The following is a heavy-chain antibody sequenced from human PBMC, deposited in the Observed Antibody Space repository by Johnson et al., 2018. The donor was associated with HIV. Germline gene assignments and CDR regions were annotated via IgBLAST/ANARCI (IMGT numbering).Heavy chain of an antibody. Sequence: EVQVVESGGGLVKPGGSLRLTCAASEFSFSNAWMSWVRQAPGKGLEWVGRIKSKTDGGTTDYAAPVTSRFTISRDDSKNTLYLQMNSLRAEDTAVYYCARGSWRWVQQHAFDIWGQGTMVTVSS. CDR1: EFSFSNAW. J-gene: IGHJ3*02. V-gene: IGHV3-15*01. D-gene: IGHD5-24*01. CDR2: IKSKTDGGTT. CDR3: ARGSWRWVQQHAFDI.